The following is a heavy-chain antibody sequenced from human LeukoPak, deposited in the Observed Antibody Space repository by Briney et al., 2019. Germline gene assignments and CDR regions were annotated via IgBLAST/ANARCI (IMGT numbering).Heavy chain of an antibody. CDR2: ISAYNGNT. Sequence: ASVKVSCKASGYTFTSYGISWVRQAPGQGLEWMGWISAYNGNTNYAQKLRGRVTMTTDTSTSTAYMELRSLRSDDTAVYYCARLSVLQDAFDIWGQGTMVTVSS. CDR1: GYTFTSYG. V-gene: IGHV1-18*01. D-gene: IGHD2/OR15-2a*01. J-gene: IGHJ3*02. CDR3: ARLSVLQDAFDI.